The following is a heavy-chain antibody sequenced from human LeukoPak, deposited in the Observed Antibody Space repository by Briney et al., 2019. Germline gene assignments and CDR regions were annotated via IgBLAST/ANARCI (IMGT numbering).Heavy chain of an antibody. CDR3: AKLGSPRAY. D-gene: IGHD7-27*01. CDR1: GGSIGTYY. CDR2: IYYFEKT. Sequence: SETLSLTCTVSGGSIGTYYWSWIRQPPGKGLEWIGHIYYFEKTDYNPSLESRVTISVDAAKNHFSLKLRSVTPLDTAVYYCAKLGSPRAYWGQGILVTVSS. J-gene: IGHJ4*02. V-gene: IGHV4-59*01.